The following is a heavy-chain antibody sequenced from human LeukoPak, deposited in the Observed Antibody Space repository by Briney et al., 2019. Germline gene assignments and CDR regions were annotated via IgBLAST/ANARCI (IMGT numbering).Heavy chain of an antibody. CDR2: IYYSGST. CDR3: ARETYYDYVWGSYRWFDY. CDR1: GGSISSGGYY. Sequence: PSETLSLTCTVSGGSISSGGYYWSWIRQHPGKGLEWIGYIYYSGSTYYNPSLKSRVTISVDTSKNQFSLKLSSVTAAHTAVYYCARETYYDYVWGSYRWFDYWGQGTLVTVSS. J-gene: IGHJ4*02. D-gene: IGHD3-16*02. V-gene: IGHV4-31*03.